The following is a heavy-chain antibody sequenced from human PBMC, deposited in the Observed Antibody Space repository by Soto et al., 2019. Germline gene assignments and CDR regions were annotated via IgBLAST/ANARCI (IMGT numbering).Heavy chain of an antibody. J-gene: IGHJ6*02. Sequence: QVQLVESGGGVVQPGRSLRLSCAASGFTVSSYGMHWVRQAPGKGLEWVAVIWYDGSNKYYADSVKGRFTISRDNSKNTLYLQMNSLRAEDTAVYYCASLYGDYDGPPGYYYYGMDVWGQGTTVTVSS. D-gene: IGHD4-17*01. CDR3: ASLYGDYDGPPGYYYYGMDV. CDR1: GFTVSSYG. CDR2: IWYDGSNK. V-gene: IGHV3-33*01.